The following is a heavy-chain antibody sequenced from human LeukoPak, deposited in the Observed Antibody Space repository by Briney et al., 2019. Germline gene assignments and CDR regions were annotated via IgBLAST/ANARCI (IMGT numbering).Heavy chain of an antibody. CDR1: GGSISSYY. CDR2: IYTSGST. Sequence: SETLSLTCTVSGGSISSYYWSWIRQPAGKGLEWIGRIYTSGSTNYNPSLKSRVTMSVDTSKNQFSLKLSSVTAADTAVYYCARASDRGGDCYPYYFDYWGQGTLVTVSS. D-gene: IGHD2-21*02. CDR3: ARASDRGGDCYPYYFDY. J-gene: IGHJ4*02. V-gene: IGHV4-4*07.